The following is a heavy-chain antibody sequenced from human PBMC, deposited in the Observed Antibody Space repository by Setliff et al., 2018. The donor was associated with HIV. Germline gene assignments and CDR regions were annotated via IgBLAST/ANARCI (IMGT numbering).Heavy chain of an antibody. V-gene: IGHV1-2*02. J-gene: IGHJ4*02. CDR1: GYTFTGYY. Sequence: ASVKVSCKSSGYTFTGYYIHWVRQAPGQGLEWMGWINPNGGYTNYAQKFLGRVTMTQDTSFTTAYLELSRLGSDDTAVYYCAADNYNRNSFDSWGQGSLVTVSS. CDR2: INPNGGYT. D-gene: IGHD1-1*01. CDR3: AADNYNRNSFDS.